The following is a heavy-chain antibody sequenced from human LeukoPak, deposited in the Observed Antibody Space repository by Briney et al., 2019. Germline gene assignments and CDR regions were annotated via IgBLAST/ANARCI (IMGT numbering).Heavy chain of an antibody. Sequence: PGGSLRLSCAASGFTASTNYMSWGRHAPGKGLEWVSVIYTGGSTYYADSVKGRFTISRDNSKNTLFLQMNSLRAEDTAVYYCARVRSSSLFDYWVQGTLVTVSS. CDR2: IYTGGST. D-gene: IGHD6-13*01. V-gene: IGHV3-66*01. J-gene: IGHJ4*02. CDR3: ARVRSSSLFDY. CDR1: GFTASTNY.